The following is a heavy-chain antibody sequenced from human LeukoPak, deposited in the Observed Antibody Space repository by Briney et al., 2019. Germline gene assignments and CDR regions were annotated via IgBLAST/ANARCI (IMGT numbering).Heavy chain of an antibody. CDR1: GGSISSSSYY. D-gene: IGHD2-8*01. CDR2: IFYTGST. CDR3: AIPGGYCTNGVCYADDYFDY. J-gene: IGHJ4*02. Sequence: PSETLSLTCTVSGGSISSSSYYWGWIRQPPGKGLEWIGSIFYTGSTYYNPSLKSRVTISVDTSKNHFSLKLSSVTAADTAVYYCAIPGGYCTNGVCYADDYFDYWGQGTLVTVSS. V-gene: IGHV4-39*02.